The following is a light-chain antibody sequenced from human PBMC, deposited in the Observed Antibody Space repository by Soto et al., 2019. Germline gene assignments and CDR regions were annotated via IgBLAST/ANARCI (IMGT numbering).Light chain of an antibody. CDR1: QGISNY. Sequence: DIQMTQSPSSLSASVGDRVTTTRRASQGISNYLSWYQQKPGKVPELLIYAASSLQSGVPSRFSGSGSGTDFTLTISSLQPEDVATYYCQRYDSARWTFGQGTKVDI. CDR3: QRYDSARWT. J-gene: IGKJ1*01. CDR2: AAS. V-gene: IGKV1-27*01.